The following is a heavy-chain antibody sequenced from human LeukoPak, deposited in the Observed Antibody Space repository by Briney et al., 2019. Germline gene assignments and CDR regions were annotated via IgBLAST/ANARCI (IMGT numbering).Heavy chain of an antibody. J-gene: IGHJ4*02. V-gene: IGHV3-30-3*01. Sequence: GGSLRLSCAASGFTFSSYAMHWVRQAPGKGLEWVAVISYDGSNKYYADSVKGRFTISRDNSKNTLYLQMNSLRAEDTAVYYCARDSRGFDYWGQGTLVTVSS. CDR1: GFTFSSYA. CDR2: ISYDGSNK. CDR3: ARDSRGFDY.